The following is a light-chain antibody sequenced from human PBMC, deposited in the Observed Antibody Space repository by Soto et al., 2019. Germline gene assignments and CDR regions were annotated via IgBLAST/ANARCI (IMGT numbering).Light chain of an antibody. Sequence: EIVMTQSPATLSVSPGERATLSCRASQSVSNKLAWYQHKPGQAPRVLIYDTSTRAAGIPARFSGGGSGTEFTLTISSLQYEDFAVYYCQQYNTWRSITFGQGTRLESK. V-gene: IGKV3-15*01. J-gene: IGKJ5*01. CDR2: DTS. CDR1: QSVSNK. CDR3: QQYNTWRSIT.